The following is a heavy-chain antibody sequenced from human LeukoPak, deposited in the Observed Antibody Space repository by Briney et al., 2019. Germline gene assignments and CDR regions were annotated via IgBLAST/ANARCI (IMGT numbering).Heavy chain of an antibody. CDR1: GGSISSSSYY. J-gene: IGHJ6*03. CDR2: IYYSGST. V-gene: IGHV4-39*07. Sequence: SETLSLTCTVSGGSISSSSYYWGWIRQPPGKGLEWIGSIYYSGSTYYNPSLKSRVTISVDTSKNQFSLKLSSVTAADTAVYYCARVNERFVDTAMVLYYYYYMDVWGKGTTVTVSS. CDR3: ARVNERFVDTAMVLYYYYYMDV. D-gene: IGHD5-18*01.